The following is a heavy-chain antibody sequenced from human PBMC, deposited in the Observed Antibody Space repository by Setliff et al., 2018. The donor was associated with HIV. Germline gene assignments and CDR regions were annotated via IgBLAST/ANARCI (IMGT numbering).Heavy chain of an antibody. V-gene: IGHV3-11*03. CDR2: ISSSGGYI. CDR3: AKKTAAYTSGSWLHY. J-gene: IGHJ4*02. Sequence: GWSLRLSCAASGFTFSDFYMSWIRQAPGKGLEWVSSISSSGGYILYADSVKGRFVISREKSKSTLYLQMNSLRAEDTAVYYCAKKTAAYTSGSWLHYWGQGTLVTVSS. CDR1: GFTFSDFY. D-gene: IGHD3-10*01.